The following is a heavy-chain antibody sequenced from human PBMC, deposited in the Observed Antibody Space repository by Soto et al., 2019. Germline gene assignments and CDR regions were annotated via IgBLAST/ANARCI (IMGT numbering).Heavy chain of an antibody. CDR2: IYYSGST. Sequence: SETLSLTCTVSGGSISSGGYYWSWIRQHPGKGLEWIGYIYYSGSTYYNPSLKSRVTISVDTSKNQFSLKLSSVTAADTAVYYCALAPGFRGPAQYYYYYMDVWGKGTTVTVSS. D-gene: IGHD2-2*01. CDR1: GGSISSGGYY. CDR3: ALAPGFRGPAQYYYYYMDV. V-gene: IGHV4-31*03. J-gene: IGHJ6*03.